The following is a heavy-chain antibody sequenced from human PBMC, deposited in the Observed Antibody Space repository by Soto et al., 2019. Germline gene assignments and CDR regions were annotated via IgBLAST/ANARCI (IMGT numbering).Heavy chain of an antibody. D-gene: IGHD6-13*01. CDR2: IYYSGST. CDR3: ARAHIRIAAAFDY. J-gene: IGHJ4*02. Sequence: PSETLSLTCTVSGGSISSSSYYWGWIRQPPGKGLEWIGSIYYSGSTYYNPSLKSRVTISVDTSKNQFSLKLSSVTAADTAVYYCARAHIRIAAAFDYWGQGTLVTVSS. V-gene: IGHV4-39*01. CDR1: GGSISSSSYY.